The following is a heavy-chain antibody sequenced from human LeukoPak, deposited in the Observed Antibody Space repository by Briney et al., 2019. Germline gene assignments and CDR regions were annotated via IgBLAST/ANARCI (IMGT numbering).Heavy chain of an antibody. V-gene: IGHV3-13*04. J-gene: IGHJ4*02. CDR3: ARGNILTGYEY. CDR2: IGFAGDT. CDR1: GFTLSTYD. D-gene: IGHD3-9*01. Sequence: GGSLRLSCAASGFTLSTYDMHWVRQATGKGLEWVSAIGFAGDTYYSGSVKGRFTISRENGKNFLFLQMNSLRAGDTAVYYCARGNILTGYEYWGQGALVTVSS.